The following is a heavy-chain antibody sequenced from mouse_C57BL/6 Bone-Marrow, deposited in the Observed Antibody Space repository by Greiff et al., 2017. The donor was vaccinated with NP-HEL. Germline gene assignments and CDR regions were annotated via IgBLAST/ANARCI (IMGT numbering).Heavy chain of an antibody. CDR2: ISNGGGST. D-gene: IGHD1-1*01. CDR1: GFTFSDYY. V-gene: IGHV5-12*01. Sequence: EVQLVESGGGLVQPGGSLKLSCAASGFTFSDYYMSWVRQTPEKRLEWVAYISNGGGSTYYPDTVKGRFTISRDNAKNTLYLQMSRLKSEDTAMYYCASYGYAMDYWGQGTSVTVSS. J-gene: IGHJ4*01. CDR3: ASYGYAMDY.